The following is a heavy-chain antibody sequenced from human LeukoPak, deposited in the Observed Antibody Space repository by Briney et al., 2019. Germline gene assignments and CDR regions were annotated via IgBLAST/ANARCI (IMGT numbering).Heavy chain of an antibody. J-gene: IGHJ4*02. CDR3: ARERDYGDLDY. D-gene: IGHD4-17*01. CDR2: ISYDGSNK. V-gene: IGHV3-30*19. Sequence: GGSLRLSCTVSGFTFSDYYMTWVRQAPGKGLEWVAVISYDGSNKYYADSVKGRFTISRDNSKNTLYLQMNSLRAEDTAVYYCARERDYGDLDYWGQGTLVTVSS. CDR1: GFTFSDYY.